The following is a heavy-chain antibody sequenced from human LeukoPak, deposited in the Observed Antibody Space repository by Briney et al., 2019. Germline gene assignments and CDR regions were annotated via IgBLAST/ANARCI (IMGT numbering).Heavy chain of an antibody. CDR2: ISSSSSYI. Sequence: GGSLRLSCAASGFTFSSYSMNWVRQAPGKGLEWVSSISSSSSYIYYADSVKGRFTISRDNAKNSLYLQMNSLRAEDTAVYYCARDSERTLRNYFDYWGQGTLVTVSS. J-gene: IGHJ4*02. CDR3: ARDSERTLRNYFDY. D-gene: IGHD1-1*01. CDR1: GFTFSSYS. V-gene: IGHV3-21*01.